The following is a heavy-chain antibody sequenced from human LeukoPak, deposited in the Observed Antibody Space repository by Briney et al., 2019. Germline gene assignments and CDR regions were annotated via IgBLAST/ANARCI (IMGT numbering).Heavy chain of an antibody. D-gene: IGHD1-20*01. CDR2: ISAKNGNT. Sequence: ASVKVSCKASGYTFIIYGISWVRQAPGQGLEWMGRISAKNGNTIYAQKLQGRVTMTADTSTTTAYMELRSLRSDDKAVYYCARDLDNRNDLYYLDWWGQGTLVTVSS. J-gene: IGHJ4*02. V-gene: IGHV1-18*01. CDR1: GYTFIIYG. CDR3: ARDLDNRNDLYYLDW.